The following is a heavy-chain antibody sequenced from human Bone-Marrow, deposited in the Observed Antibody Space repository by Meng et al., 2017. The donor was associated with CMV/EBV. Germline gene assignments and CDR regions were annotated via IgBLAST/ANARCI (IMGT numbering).Heavy chain of an antibody. CDR3: AKIVKDCSSTSCYNWFDP. D-gene: IGHD2-2*02. Sequence: FTFSNYAMHWVRQAPGKGLEWVAVISYDGNNKYYADSVKGRFTISRDNSKNTLYLQMNSLRAEDTAVYYCAKIVKDCSSTSCYNWFDPWGQGTLVTVSS. J-gene: IGHJ5*02. CDR1: FTFSNYA. CDR2: ISYDGNNK. V-gene: IGHV3-30-3*02.